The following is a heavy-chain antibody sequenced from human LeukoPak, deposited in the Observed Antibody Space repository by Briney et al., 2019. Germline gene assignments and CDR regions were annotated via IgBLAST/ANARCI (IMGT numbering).Heavy chain of an antibody. D-gene: IGHD3-22*01. V-gene: IGHV4-30-2*01. CDR2: IYHSGST. Sequence: PSETLSLTCTVSGGSISSGGYSWSWIRQPPGKGLEWIGYIYHSGSTYYNPSLKSRVTISVDRSKNQFSLKLSSVTAADTAVYYCARGVLSGYYSLTSYYFDYWGQGTLVTVSS. CDR3: ARGVLSGYYSLTSYYFDY. CDR1: GGSISSGGYS. J-gene: IGHJ4*02.